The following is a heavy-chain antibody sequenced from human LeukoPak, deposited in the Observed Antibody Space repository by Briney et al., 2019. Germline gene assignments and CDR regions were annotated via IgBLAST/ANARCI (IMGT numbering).Heavy chain of an antibody. D-gene: IGHD5-18*01. CDR2: INHSGGT. Sequence: PSETLSLTCAVYGGSFSGYYWSWIRQPPGKGLEWIGEINHSGGTNYNPSLKSRVTISVDTSKNQFSLKLSSVTAADTAVYYCARGSRGIQLWLRGRYFDYWGQGTLVTVSS. J-gene: IGHJ4*02. CDR1: GGSFSGYY. V-gene: IGHV4-34*01. CDR3: ARGSRGIQLWLRGRYFDY.